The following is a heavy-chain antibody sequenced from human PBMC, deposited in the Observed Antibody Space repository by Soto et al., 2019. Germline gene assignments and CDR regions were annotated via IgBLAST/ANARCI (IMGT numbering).Heavy chain of an antibody. D-gene: IGHD6-6*01. CDR1: GFTFGDYA. CDR2: IRSKAYGGTT. V-gene: IGHV3-49*04. CDR3: TRSSLYSPTXSSSSVFDQHYYYGMDV. J-gene: IGHJ6*02. Sequence: SLRLSCTASGFTFGDYAMSWVRQAPGKGLEWVGFIRSKAYGGTTEYAASVKGRFTISRDDSKSIAYLQMNSLKTEDTAVYYCTRSSLYSPTXSSSSVFDQHYYYGMDVWGQGTTVTVSS.